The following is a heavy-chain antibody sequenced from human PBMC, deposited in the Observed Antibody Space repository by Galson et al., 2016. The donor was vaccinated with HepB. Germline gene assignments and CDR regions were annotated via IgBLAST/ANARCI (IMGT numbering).Heavy chain of an antibody. CDR3: ARDRAIYCSGGNCYYYGVDV. Sequence: SETLSLTCTVSGGSISSFHWTWIRQTPGKGLEWIGNINYSGSTNYNPSLKSRVSISVDTSKKQFSLKVSSVTAADTAVYYCARDRAIYCSGGNCYYYGVDVWGQGTTVTVSS. CDR1: GGSISSFH. D-gene: IGHD2-15*01. CDR2: INYSGST. V-gene: IGHV4-59*01. J-gene: IGHJ6*02.